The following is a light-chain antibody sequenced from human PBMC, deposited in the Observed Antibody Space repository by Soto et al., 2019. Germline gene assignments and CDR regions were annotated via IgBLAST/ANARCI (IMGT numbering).Light chain of an antibody. CDR2: EVS. CDR1: SSDVGAYKY. Sequence: QSALTQPASVSGSPGQSITISCTGTSSDVGAYKYVSWYQQHPGKAPKVMIYEVSNWPSGVSNRFSGSKSGNTASLTISGLQAEDEADYFCSSYSSSSTLFVFGTGTKVTVL. J-gene: IGLJ1*01. V-gene: IGLV2-14*01. CDR3: SSYSSSSTLFV.